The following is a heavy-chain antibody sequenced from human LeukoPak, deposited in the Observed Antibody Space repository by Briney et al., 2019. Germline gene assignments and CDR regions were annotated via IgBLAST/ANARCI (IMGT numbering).Heavy chain of an antibody. CDR1: GGSISSYY. CDR2: IYDSGST. CDR3: ARHYYGSGSSPMDV. D-gene: IGHD3-10*01. V-gene: IGHV4-59*08. Sequence: SETLSLTCTVSGGSISSYYWSWIRQPPGKGLEWIGYIYDSGSTNYNPSLKSRVTISLDTSKRQFSLKLTSVTATDTAVFYCARHYYGSGSSPMDVWGQGTTVTVSS. J-gene: IGHJ6*02.